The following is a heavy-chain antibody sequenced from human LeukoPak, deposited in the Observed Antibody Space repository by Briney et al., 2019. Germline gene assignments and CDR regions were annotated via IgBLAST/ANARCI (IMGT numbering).Heavy chain of an antibody. D-gene: IGHD2-15*01. CDR2: ISDTGNT. V-gene: IGHV3-23*01. CDR1: GFTLSSYA. J-gene: IGHJ4*02. CDR3: ARAPVTTCRGAFCYPFDY. Sequence: GGSLRLSCAASGFTLSSYAMSWVRQAPGKGLEWVSAISDTGNTYHADSVKGRFTISRDSSKNTLFLQMNRLRPEDAAVYYCARAPVTTCRGAFCYPFDYWGLGTLVTVSS.